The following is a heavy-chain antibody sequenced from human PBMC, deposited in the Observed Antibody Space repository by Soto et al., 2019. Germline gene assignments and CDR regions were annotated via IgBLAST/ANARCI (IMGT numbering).Heavy chain of an antibody. D-gene: IGHD3-22*01. J-gene: IGHJ1*01. CDR1: GFTFSSYE. Sequence: GGSLRLSCAASGFTFSSYEMNWVRQAPGKGLEWVSYISSSGSTIYYADSVKGRFTISRDNAKNSLYLQMNSLRAEDTAVYYCAREGYYDSSGYSMTYCQHWGQGTLVTVSS. CDR3: AREGYYDSSGYSMTYCQH. CDR2: ISSSGSTI. V-gene: IGHV3-48*03.